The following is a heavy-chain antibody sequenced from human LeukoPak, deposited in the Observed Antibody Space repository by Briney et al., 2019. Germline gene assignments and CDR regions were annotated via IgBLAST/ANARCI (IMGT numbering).Heavy chain of an antibody. V-gene: IGHV3-30*02. CDR3: TRDLQPSLVGATWFDY. CDR1: GFTVSSNS. D-gene: IGHD1-26*01. J-gene: IGHJ4*02. Sequence: GGSLRLSCTVSGFTVSSNSMHWVRQAPGKGLEWVAFIRYDGSNKYYADSVKGRFTISRDNSKNTLYLQMNSLRAEDTAVYYCTRDLQPSLVGATWFDYWGQGTLVTVSS. CDR2: IRYDGSNK.